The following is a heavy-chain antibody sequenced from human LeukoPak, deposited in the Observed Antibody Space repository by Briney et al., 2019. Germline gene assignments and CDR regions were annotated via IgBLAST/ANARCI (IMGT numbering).Heavy chain of an antibody. D-gene: IGHD6-19*01. CDR3: ARDRLRIAVAGTGYGMDV. V-gene: IGHV3-66*01. CDR2: IYSGGST. Sequence: PGGSLRLSCAASGFTVSSNYMSWVRQAPGKGLEWVSVIYSGGSTYYADSVKGRFTISRDNSKNTLYLQMNSLRADDTAVYYCARDRLRIAVAGTGYGMDVWGQGTTVTVSS. J-gene: IGHJ6*02. CDR1: GFTVSSNY.